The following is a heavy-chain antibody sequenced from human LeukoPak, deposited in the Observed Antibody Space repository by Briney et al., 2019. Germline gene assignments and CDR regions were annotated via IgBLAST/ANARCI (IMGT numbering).Heavy chain of an antibody. CDR1: GFTFRSYG. Sequence: GGSLRLSCAASGFTFRSYGMHWVRQAPGKGLEWVAFIRNDGSNQYYADSVTGRFTISRDNFKNALYLQMNSLRAEDTAVYYCAKDPRTYGSGSYLAGYYYYGMDVWGQGTTVTVSS. J-gene: IGHJ6*02. D-gene: IGHD3-10*01. CDR2: IRNDGSNQ. V-gene: IGHV3-30*02. CDR3: AKDPRTYGSGSYLAGYYYYGMDV.